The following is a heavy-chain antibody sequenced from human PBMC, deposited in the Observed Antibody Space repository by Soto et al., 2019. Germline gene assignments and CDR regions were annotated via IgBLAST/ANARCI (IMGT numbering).Heavy chain of an antibody. Sequence: ESLKISCQGSGYIFTTYWIGWVRQMPGKGLEWMGIIYPTDSDTRYSPSFQGQVTISADKSITTAYLQWSSLRASDTAVYYCARSGYSSHGMDVCGQRTTVTVSS. V-gene: IGHV5-51*01. CDR1: GYIFTTYW. CDR2: IYPTDSDT. D-gene: IGHD5-12*01. CDR3: ARSGYSSHGMDV. J-gene: IGHJ6*02.